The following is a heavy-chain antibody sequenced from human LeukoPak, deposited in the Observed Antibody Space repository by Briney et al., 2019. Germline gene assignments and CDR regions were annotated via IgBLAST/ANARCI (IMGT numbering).Heavy chain of an antibody. CDR2: IYYSGST. CDR1: GASISSYY. V-gene: IGHV4-59*12. D-gene: IGHD1-1*01. CDR3: ARDQNWLIDY. J-gene: IGHJ4*02. Sequence: SETLSLTCTVSGASISSYYWSWIRQPPGKGLEWIGYIYYSGSTRYNPSLKSRVTISVDTSKNQFSLKLSSVTAADTAVYYCARDQNWLIDYWGQGTLATVSS.